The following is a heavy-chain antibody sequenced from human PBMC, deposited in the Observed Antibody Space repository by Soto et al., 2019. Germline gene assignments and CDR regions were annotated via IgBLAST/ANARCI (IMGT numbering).Heavy chain of an antibody. CDR1: GFTFSTYA. J-gene: IGHJ5*01. D-gene: IGHD2-15*01. V-gene: IGHV3-23*01. CDR3: AKGYCGGGRCYDLDNWFDS. CDR2: IGDSEGETT. Sequence: EVQLLESGGGLVQPGGSLRLSCAASGFTFSTYAMTWVRQAPGKGPEWVSRIGDSEGETTHYADSVKGRFTISRDKAKTALYLQMNSLRVEDTAIYCGAKGYCGGGRCYDLDNWFDSWGQGTRVTVSS.